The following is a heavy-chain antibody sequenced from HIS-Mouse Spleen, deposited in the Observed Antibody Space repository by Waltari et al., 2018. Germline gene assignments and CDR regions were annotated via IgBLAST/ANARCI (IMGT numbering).Heavy chain of an antibody. CDR2: IYFSGST. V-gene: IGHV4-39*07. CDR3: ARAYYYGSGSYYKGYFDY. CDR1: GGSISSSSYY. J-gene: IGHJ4*02. Sequence: QLQLQESGPGLVKPSETLSLTCTVSGGSISSSSYYWGWIRQPPGKGLEWIGSIYFSGSTYYNPPLESRVPISVDTSKIQFSLKLSSVTAADTAVYYCARAYYYGSGSYYKGYFDYWGQGTLVTVSS. D-gene: IGHD3-10*01.